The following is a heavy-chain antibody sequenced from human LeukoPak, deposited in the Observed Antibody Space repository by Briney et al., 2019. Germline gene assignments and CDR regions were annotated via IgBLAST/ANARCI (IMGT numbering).Heavy chain of an antibody. J-gene: IGHJ3*02. V-gene: IGHV4-61*01. CDR3: ARDPQYSSSSDAFDI. D-gene: IGHD6-13*01. CDR1: GGSVSSGSYY. CDR2: IYYSGST. Sequence: SETLPLTCTVSGGSVSSGSYYWSWIRQPPGKALEWIGYIYYSGSTNYNPSLMSRVTISVDTSKNQFSLKLSSVTAADTAVYFCARDPQYSSSSDAFDIWGQGTMVTVSS.